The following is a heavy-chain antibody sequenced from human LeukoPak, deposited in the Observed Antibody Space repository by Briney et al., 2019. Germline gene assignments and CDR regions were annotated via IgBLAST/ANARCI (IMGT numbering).Heavy chain of an antibody. CDR3: ARCYYDILTGDAFDI. CDR2: IYSGGST. CDR1: GFTVSSNY. Sequence: GGSLRLSCAASGFTVSSNYMSWVRQAPGKGLEWVSVIYSGGSTYYADSVKGRFTISRDNSKNTLYLQMNSLRVEDTAVYYCARCYYDILTGDAFDIWGQGTMVTVSS. J-gene: IGHJ3*02. D-gene: IGHD3-9*01. V-gene: IGHV3-53*01.